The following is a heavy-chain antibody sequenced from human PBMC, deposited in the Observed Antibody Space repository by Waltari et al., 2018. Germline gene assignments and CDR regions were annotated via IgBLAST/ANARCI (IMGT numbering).Heavy chain of an antibody. J-gene: IGHJ4*02. D-gene: IGHD6-13*01. Sequence: EVQLVESGGGLVQPGRSLRLSCAASGFTFDDYAMHWVRQAPGKGLALVSGISWNSVSIGDADSVKGRLTSSRDNAKNSLYLQMNSLRAEDTALYYCAKDIRIAAAGTIDYWGQGTLVTVSS. CDR2: ISWNSVSI. CDR3: AKDIRIAAAGTIDY. V-gene: IGHV3-9*01. CDR1: GFTFDDYA.